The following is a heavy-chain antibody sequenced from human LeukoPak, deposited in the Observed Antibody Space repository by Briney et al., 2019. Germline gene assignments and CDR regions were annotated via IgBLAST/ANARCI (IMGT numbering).Heavy chain of an antibody. D-gene: IGHD1-26*01. V-gene: IGHV3-11*01. J-gene: IGHJ6*02. CDR2: ISSSGSTI. CDR1: GFTFSDYY. CDR3: AKRVQGATYYYYYGMDV. Sequence: GGSLRLSCAASGFTFSDYYMSWIRQAPGKGLEWVSYISSSGSTIYYADSVKGRFTISRDNAKNSLYLQMNSLRAEDTAVYYCAKRVQGATYYYYYGMDVWGQGTTVTVSS.